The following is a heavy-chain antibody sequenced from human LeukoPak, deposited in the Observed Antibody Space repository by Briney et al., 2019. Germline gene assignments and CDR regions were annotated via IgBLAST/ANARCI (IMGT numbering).Heavy chain of an antibody. Sequence: PGGSLRLSCAASGFTFSSYGMHWVRQAPGKGLEWVAVIWYDGSNKYYADSVKGRFTISRDKSKNTLYLQMNSLRAEDTAVYYCARVRHYGDYYTDYWGQGTLVTVSS. D-gene: IGHD4-17*01. CDR2: IWYDGSNK. CDR3: ARVRHYGDYYTDY. J-gene: IGHJ4*02. CDR1: GFTFSSYG. V-gene: IGHV3-33*01.